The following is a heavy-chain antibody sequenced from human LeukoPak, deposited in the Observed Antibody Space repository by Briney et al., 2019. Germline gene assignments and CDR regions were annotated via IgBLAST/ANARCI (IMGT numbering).Heavy chain of an antibody. V-gene: IGHV4-34*01. J-gene: IGHJ5*02. D-gene: IGHD3-22*01. Sequence: SETLSLTCAVYGGSFSGYYWSWIRQPPGKGLEWIGEINHSGSTNYNPSLKSRVTISVDTSKNQFSLKLSSVTAADTAVYYCARGRYDSSGYYSGWFDPWGQGTLVTVSS. CDR3: ARGRYDSSGYYSGWFDP. CDR1: GGSFSGYY. CDR2: INHSGST.